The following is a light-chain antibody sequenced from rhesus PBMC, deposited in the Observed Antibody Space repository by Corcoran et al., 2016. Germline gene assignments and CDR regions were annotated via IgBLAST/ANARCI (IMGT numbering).Light chain of an antibody. CDR1: QSVSSS. CDR3: LQHSNWPYS. CDR2: GAS. Sequence: EIVMTQSPATLSLSPGERATLSCRASQSVSSSLAWYQQKPGQAPRLFIFGASSRATGIPDRFSGSGSGTDFTLTISSLEPEDVAVYYCLQHSNWPYSFGQGTKVEIK. V-gene: IGKV3-24*01. J-gene: IGKJ2*01.